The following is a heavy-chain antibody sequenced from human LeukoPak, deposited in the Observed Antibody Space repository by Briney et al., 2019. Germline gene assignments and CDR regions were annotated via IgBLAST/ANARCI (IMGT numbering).Heavy chain of an antibody. Sequence: GGSLRLSCAASGFTFSSYSMNWVRQAPGKGLEWVSYISSSSSTIYYADSVKGRFTISRDNAKNSLYLQMNSLRAEDTAVYYCAKAVPLVGRQLVFDYWGQGTLVTVSS. J-gene: IGHJ4*02. CDR1: GFTFSSYS. V-gene: IGHV3-48*04. CDR3: AKAVPLVGRQLVFDY. CDR2: ISSSSSTI. D-gene: IGHD6-6*01.